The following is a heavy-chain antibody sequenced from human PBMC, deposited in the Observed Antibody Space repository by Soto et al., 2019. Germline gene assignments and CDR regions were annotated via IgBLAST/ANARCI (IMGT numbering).Heavy chain of an antibody. V-gene: IGHV3-48*02. CDR1: GFTFSSYS. J-gene: IGHJ6*02. CDR2: ISSSSSTI. Sequence: VQLVESGGGLVQPGGSLRLSCAASGFTFSSYSMNWVRQAPGKGLEWVSYISSSSSTIYYADSVKGRFTISRDNAKNSLYLQMNSLRDEDTAVYYCARDGDYSNFYYYGMDVWGQGTTVTVSS. CDR3: ARDGDYSNFYYYGMDV. D-gene: IGHD4-4*01.